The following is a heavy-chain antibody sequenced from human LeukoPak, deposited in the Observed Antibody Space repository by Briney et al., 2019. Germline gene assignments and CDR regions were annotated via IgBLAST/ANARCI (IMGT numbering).Heavy chain of an antibody. CDR3: ARASSTSCFS. D-gene: IGHD2-2*01. Sequence: PGGSLRLSCAASGFTFSNYWMHWVRHAPGKGLVWVSRIDTDGTRIGYADSVKGRFTISRDNAKNTLYLQMNSLRAEDTAVYYCARASSTSCFSWGQGTLVTVPS. V-gene: IGHV3-74*01. CDR2: IDTDGTRI. CDR1: GFTFSNYW. J-gene: IGHJ5*02.